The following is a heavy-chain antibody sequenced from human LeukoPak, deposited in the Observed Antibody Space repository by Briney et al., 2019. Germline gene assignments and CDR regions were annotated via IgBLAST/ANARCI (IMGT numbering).Heavy chain of an antibody. J-gene: IGHJ6*04. V-gene: IGHV3-23*01. Sequence: PGGSLRLSCAASGFTFSSYAMSWVRQAPGKGLEWVSAISGSGGSTYYADSVKGRFTISRDNSKNTLYLQMNSLRAEDTAVYYCARAHWYGDHRAGYYYYYGMDVWGKGTTVTVSS. CDR3: ARAHWYGDHRAGYYYYYGMDV. D-gene: IGHD4-17*01. CDR2: ISGSGGST. CDR1: GFTFSSYA.